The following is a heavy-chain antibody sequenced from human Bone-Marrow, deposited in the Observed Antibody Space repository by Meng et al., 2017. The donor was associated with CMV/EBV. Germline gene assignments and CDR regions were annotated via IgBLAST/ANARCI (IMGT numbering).Heavy chain of an antibody. D-gene: IGHD6-13*01. J-gene: IGHJ6*02. Sequence: ASVKVSCKASGYTFTSYYMHWVRQAPGQGLEWMGIINPNGGSTSYAQKFQGRVTMTRDTSTSTVYMELSSLRSEDTAVYYCAREDVGYSSSWGYGMDVWGQGTTVTVSS. V-gene: IGHV1-46*01. CDR1: GYTFTSYY. CDR3: AREDVGYSSSWGYGMDV. CDR2: INPNGGST.